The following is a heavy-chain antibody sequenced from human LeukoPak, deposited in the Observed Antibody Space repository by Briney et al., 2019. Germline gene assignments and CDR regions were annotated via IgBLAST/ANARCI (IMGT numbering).Heavy chain of an antibody. J-gene: IGHJ4*02. CDR2: ISGSGGST. CDR3: AKDEARYYDSSGHFGY. CDR1: GFTFSSYA. D-gene: IGHD3-22*01. V-gene: IGHV3-23*01. Sequence: QPGGSLRLSCAASGFTFSSYAMSWVRQAPGKGLEWVSAISGSGGSTYYADSVKGRFTISRDNSKNTLYLQMNSLRAEDTAVYYCAKDEARYYDSSGHFGYWGQGTLVTVSS.